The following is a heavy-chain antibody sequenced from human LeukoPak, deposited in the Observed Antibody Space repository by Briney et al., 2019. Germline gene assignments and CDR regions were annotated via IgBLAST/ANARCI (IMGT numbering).Heavy chain of an antibody. CDR1: GGTFSSYA. D-gene: IGHD5-18*01. V-gene: IGHV1-69*13. CDR3: ARKGYSYGFYFDY. CDR2: IIPIFGTA. Sequence: ASVKVSCKASGGTFSSYAISWVRQAPGQGLEWMGGIIPIFGTANYAQKFLGRVTITADESTSTAYMELSSLRSEDTAVYYCARKGYSYGFYFDYWGQGTLVTVTS. J-gene: IGHJ4*02.